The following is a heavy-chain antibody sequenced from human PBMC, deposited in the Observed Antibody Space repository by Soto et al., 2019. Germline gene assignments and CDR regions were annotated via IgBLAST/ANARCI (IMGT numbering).Heavy chain of an antibody. V-gene: IGHV4-39*01. Sequence: PEKLPHTCTVSGGSLRRSSYSGGWIRQPPGKGLEWLGSLYYRGSTYYNPSLKSRVTISVDTCQNQFSLKLSSVTAADTAVYYCAEYQRISVATNGDHCYLMDVSGQGTTVTGS. CDR1: GGSLRRSSYS. J-gene: IGHJ6*02. CDR2: LYYRGST. D-gene: IGHD2-8*01. CDR3: AEYQRISVATNGDHCYLMDV.